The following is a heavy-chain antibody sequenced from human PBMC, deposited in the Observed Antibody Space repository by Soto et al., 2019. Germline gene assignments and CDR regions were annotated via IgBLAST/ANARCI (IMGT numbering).Heavy chain of an antibody. CDR3: ASHFYRSTLGLFDP. D-gene: IGHD6-13*01. CDR2: ISASNGNT. V-gene: IGHV1-18*01. J-gene: IGHJ5*02. Sequence: QVQLVQSGAEVKKPGASVKVSCKASGYTFTSYGISWVRQAPGQGLEWMGWISASNGNTNYAQKLQGRVTMNTETSTSTSYMKLRSLRSDDTAVYYCASHFYRSTLGLFDPWGQGTLVTVSS. CDR1: GYTFTSYG.